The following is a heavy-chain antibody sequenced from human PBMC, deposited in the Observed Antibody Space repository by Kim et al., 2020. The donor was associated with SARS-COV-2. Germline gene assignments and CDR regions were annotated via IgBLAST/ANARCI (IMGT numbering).Heavy chain of an antibody. CDR3: ARGPGFGPMYNWFDP. V-gene: IGHV1-18*01. D-gene: IGHD3-10*01. J-gene: IGHJ5*02. Sequence: QKLQGRVTMTTDTSTSTAYMELRSLRSDDTAVYYCARGPGFGPMYNWFDPWGQGTLVTVSS.